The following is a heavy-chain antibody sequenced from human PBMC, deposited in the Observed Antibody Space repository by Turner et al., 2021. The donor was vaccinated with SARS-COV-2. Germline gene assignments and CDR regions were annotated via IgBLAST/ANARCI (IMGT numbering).Heavy chain of an antibody. D-gene: IGHD6-19*01. Sequence: QVQLVESGGGVVKPGRSLRLSCEASGFTFSNHGMDWARPAPGKGLEWVTIIWNDGSNKYYTDSVRGRFTISRDNSKNTLYLQMNSLRAEDTAVYYCAGGCGGSSGCFLIDYWGQGTLVTVSS. J-gene: IGHJ4*02. CDR2: IWNDGSNK. CDR3: AGGCGGSSGCFLIDY. CDR1: GFTFSNHG. V-gene: IGHV3-33*01.